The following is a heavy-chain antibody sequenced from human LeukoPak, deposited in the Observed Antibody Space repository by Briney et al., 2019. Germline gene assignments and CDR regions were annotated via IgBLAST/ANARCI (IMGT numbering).Heavy chain of an antibody. CDR2: ISGSGGST. CDR3: AKFNYGGNSGDWYFDL. CDR1: GFTFSNYA. Sequence: GGSLRLSCAASGFTFSNYAMSWVRQAPGKGLEWVSVISGSGGSTYYADSVKGRFTISRDNSKNTLYLQMNSLRAEDTAVYYCAKFNYGGNSGDWYFDLWGRGTLVTVSS. J-gene: IGHJ2*01. V-gene: IGHV3-23*01. D-gene: IGHD4-23*01.